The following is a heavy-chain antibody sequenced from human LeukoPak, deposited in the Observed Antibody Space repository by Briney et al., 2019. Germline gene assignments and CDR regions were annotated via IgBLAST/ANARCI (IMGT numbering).Heavy chain of an antibody. D-gene: IGHD6-19*01. CDR3: TTDGSSGWYRMFDY. V-gene: IGHV3-15*07. Sequence: GGSLRLSCAASGFTVSSNYMNWVRQAPGKGLEWVGRIKSKTDGGTTDYAAPVKGRFTISRDDSKNTLYLQMNSLKTEDTAVYYCTTDGSSGWYRMFDYWGQGTLVTVSS. J-gene: IGHJ4*02. CDR1: GFTVSSNY. CDR2: IKSKTDGGTT.